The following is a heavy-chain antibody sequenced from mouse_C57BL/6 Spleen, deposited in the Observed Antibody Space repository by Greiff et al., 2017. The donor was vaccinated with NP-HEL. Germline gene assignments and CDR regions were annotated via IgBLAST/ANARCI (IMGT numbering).Heavy chain of an antibody. Sequence: QVQLQQSGAELVKPGASVKISCKASGYAFSSYWMNWVKPRPGQGLVWIGQIYPGDGDTNYNGKFKGKATLTADKSSSTAYMQLSSLTSEDSAVYFCAREGSTAIDYRGQGTTLTVAS. CDR3: AREGSTAIDY. V-gene: IGHV1-80*01. D-gene: IGHD2-1*01. CDR1: GYAFSSYW. CDR2: IYPGDGDT. J-gene: IGHJ2*01.